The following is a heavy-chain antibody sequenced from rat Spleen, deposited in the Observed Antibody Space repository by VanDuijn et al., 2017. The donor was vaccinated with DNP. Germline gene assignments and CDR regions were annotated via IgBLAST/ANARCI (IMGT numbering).Heavy chain of an antibody. J-gene: IGHJ2*01. V-gene: IGHV5-22*01. Sequence: EVQLVESGGDLVQPGGSLKLSCVASGFTFSDYYMAWVRQAPTKGLEWVAYIRYDGGSTYYGDSVKGRFTISRDNAENTVYLQMNSLRSEDTATYYCARHGNGTYYYDYWGQGVMVTVSS. CDR1: GFTFSDYY. D-gene: IGHD1-12*02. CDR3: ARHGNGTYYYDY. CDR2: IRYDGGST.